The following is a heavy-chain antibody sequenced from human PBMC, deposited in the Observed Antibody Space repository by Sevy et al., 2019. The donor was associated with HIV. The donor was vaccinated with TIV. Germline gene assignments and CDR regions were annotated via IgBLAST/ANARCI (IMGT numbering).Heavy chain of an antibody. Sequence: ASVKVSCKVSGYTLTELSMHWLRQAPGKGLEWVGSFDPEDGETVYERNFQGRVSMTEDTSTDTAYMEVISLKFEDTAVYYCATTKDYYHSSGYPFDYWGQGTLVTVSS. CDR3: ATTKDYYHSSGYPFDY. D-gene: IGHD3-22*01. CDR2: FDPEDGET. J-gene: IGHJ4*01. V-gene: IGHV1-24*01. CDR1: GYTLTELS.